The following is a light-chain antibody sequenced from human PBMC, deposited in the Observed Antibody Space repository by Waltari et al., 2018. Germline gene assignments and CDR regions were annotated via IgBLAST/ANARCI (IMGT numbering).Light chain of an antibody. V-gene: IGLV2-14*03. Sequence: QSALTQPASVSGSPGQSITISCTGTSSDVGGYNYVCWFQQHPGRAPQLIIYDVSNRPSGVSTRFSGSKSANTASLTISGLQTEDEADYYCTSYTSAASWVFGAGTKLTVV. J-gene: IGLJ3*02. CDR1: SSDVGGYNY. CDR2: DVS. CDR3: TSYTSAASWV.